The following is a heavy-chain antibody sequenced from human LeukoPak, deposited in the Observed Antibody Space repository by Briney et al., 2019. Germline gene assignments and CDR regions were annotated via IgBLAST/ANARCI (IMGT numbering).Heavy chain of an antibody. CDR1: GFTFSRFG. CDR2: ISYDGSNK. Sequence: PGKSLRLSCGASGFTFSRFGIHWVRQAPGKGLEWVAVISYDGSNKYYADSVKGRFTISRDNSKNTLCLQMNSLRAEDTAVYYCAKQLGYCSDGSCYFPYWGQGTLVTVSS. CDR3: AKQLGYCSDGSCYFPY. V-gene: IGHV3-30*18. J-gene: IGHJ4*02. D-gene: IGHD2-15*01.